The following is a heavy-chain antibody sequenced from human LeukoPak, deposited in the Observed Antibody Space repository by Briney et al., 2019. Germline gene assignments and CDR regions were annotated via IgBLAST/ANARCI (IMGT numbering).Heavy chain of an antibody. CDR3: ARDVVDTAMVPDAFDI. CDR1: GFTFSSYS. Sequence: PGGSLRLSCAASGFTFSSYSMNWVRQAPGKGLEWVSSISSSSSYIYYADSVKGRFTISRDNDKNSMYLQMNSLRDEDTAVYYCARDVVDTAMVPDAFDIWGQGTMVTVSS. V-gene: IGHV3-21*01. J-gene: IGHJ3*02. D-gene: IGHD5-18*01. CDR2: ISSSSSYI.